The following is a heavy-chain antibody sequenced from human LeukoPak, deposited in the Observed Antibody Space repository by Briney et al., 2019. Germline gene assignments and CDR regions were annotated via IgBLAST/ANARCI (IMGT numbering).Heavy chain of an antibody. CDR1: GFTFSNYA. J-gene: IGHJ4*02. CDR2: ISYDGSEK. V-gene: IGHV3-30*04. CDR3: ARGIWNSGSYGPYYFDY. Sequence: GGSLRLSCAASGFTFSNYAMHWVRQAPGKGLEWVAVISYDGSEKYYADSVKDRFTISRDNSKNTLYLQMSSLRAEDTAVYYCARGIWNSGSYGPYYFDYWGQGTLVTVSS. D-gene: IGHD6-19*01.